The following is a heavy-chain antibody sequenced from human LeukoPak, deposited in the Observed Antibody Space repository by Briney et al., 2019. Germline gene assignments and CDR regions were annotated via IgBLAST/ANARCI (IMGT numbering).Heavy chain of an antibody. D-gene: IGHD4-17*01. Sequence: GGSLRLSCAASGFTFSSYTMNWVRQAPGKGLEWVAVISYDGSNKYYADSVKGRFTISRDNSKNTLYLQMNSLRAEDTAVYYCANTVTTVEPFDYWGQGTLVTVSS. CDR3: ANTVTTVEPFDY. V-gene: IGHV3-30*04. CDR1: GFTFSSYT. J-gene: IGHJ4*02. CDR2: ISYDGSNK.